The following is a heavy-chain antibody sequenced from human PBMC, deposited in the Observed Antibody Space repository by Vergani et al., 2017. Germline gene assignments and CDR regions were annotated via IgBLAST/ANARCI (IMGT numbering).Heavy chain of an antibody. CDR1: GGSLSSGGYY. CDR2: IYYSGST. J-gene: IGHJ3*02. V-gene: IGHV4-31*01. D-gene: IGHD6-13*01. Sequence: QVQLQESGPGLVKPSQTLSLTCTVSGGSLSSGGYYWSWIRQHPGKGLEWIGYIYYSGSTYYNPSLKSLVTISVDTSKNQFSLKLSSVTAADTAVYYCARGYSSSWYVVAFDIWGQGTMVTVSS. CDR3: ARGYSSSWYVVAFDI.